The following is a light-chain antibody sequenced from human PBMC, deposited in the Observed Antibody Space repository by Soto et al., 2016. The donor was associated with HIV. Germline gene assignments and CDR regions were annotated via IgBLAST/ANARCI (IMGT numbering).Light chain of an antibody. CDR3: QVWDTRSDHWV. CDR1: DIGSKS. V-gene: IGLV3-21*02. CDR2: DDS. J-gene: IGLJ3*02. Sequence: SYELTQPPSESGAPGETATLTCGGTDIGSKSVRWFQQKPGQAPILVVYDDSGRPTGIPERFSGSNSGNMATLTIKKIEVGDEADYFCQVWDTRSDHWVFGGGTKLTVL.